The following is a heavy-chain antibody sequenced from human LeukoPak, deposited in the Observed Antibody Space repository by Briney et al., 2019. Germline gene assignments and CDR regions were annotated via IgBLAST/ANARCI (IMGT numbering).Heavy chain of an antibody. CDR2: INPSGGST. D-gene: IGHD3-10*01. J-gene: IGHJ4*02. CDR1: GYTFTNYY. CDR3: AREVSSVGANYFDY. Sequence: ASVKVSCNASGYTFTNYYIHWVRQAPGQGLECMGIINPSGGSTSYAQKFQGRVTMTRDMSTSTVYMELSSLRSEDVAVYYCAREVSSVGANYFDYWGQGTLVTVSS. V-gene: IGHV1-46*01.